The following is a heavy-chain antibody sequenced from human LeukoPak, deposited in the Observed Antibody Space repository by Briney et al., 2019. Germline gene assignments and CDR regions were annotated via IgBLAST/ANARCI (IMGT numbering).Heavy chain of an antibody. CDR1: GFTFSDYY. V-gene: IGHV3-11*04. CDR3: ARTGVYPVVTPPVD. D-gene: IGHD4-23*01. J-gene: IGHJ4*02. CDR2: ISSSSSTI. Sequence: PGGSLRLSCAGPGFTFSDYYMSWIRPAPGKGLEWVSYISSSSSTIYYADSVKGRFTISRDNAKNSLYLQMNSLRAEDTAVYYCARTGVYPVVTPPVDWGQGTLVTVSS.